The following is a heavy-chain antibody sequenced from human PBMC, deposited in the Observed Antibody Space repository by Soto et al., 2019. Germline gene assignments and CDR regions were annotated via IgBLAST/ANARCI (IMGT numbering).Heavy chain of an antibody. CDR1: GDTFSSYS. D-gene: IGHD7-27*01. CDR3: ATDRRENWGIDY. J-gene: IGHJ4*02. CDR2: IIPMLGVS. V-gene: IGHV1-69*04. Sequence: QVQLVQSGAGVKKPGSSAKVSCRASGDTFSSYSFNWVRQAPGEGLEWMGRIIPMLGVSSSAQKFQGRVTFTADKSTSTVYMELSSLRSEDTALYYCATDRRENWGIDYWGQGSLVTVSS.